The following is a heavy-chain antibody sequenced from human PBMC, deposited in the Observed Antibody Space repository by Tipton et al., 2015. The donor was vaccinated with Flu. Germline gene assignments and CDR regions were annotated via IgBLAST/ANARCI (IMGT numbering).Heavy chain of an antibody. V-gene: IGHV1-2*04. D-gene: IGHD4-23*01. J-gene: IGHJ6*02. CDR1: GYTFTGYY. CDR3: ARDSTVATDYYYYYCMDV. Sequence: QVQLVQSGAEVKKPGASVKVSCKASGYTFTGYYMHWVRQAPGQGLEWMGWISPNSGGTNYAQKFQGWVTMTRDTSISTAYMELSRLRSDDTAVYYCARDSTVATDYYYYYCMDVWGQGTTVTVS. CDR2: ISPNSGGT.